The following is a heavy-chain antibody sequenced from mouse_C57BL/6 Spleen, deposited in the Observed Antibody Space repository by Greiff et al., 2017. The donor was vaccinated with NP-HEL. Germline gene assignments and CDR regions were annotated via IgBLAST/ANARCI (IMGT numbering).Heavy chain of an antibody. CDR2: LSDGGSYT. D-gene: IGHD1-1*01. CDR1: GFTFSSYA. CDR3: ARDQDYGSSLDY. V-gene: IGHV5-4*01. J-gene: IGHJ2*01. Sequence: DVKLVESGGGLVKPGGSLKLSCAASGFTFSSYAMSWVRQTQEKRLEWVATLSDGGSYTYYPDNVKGRFTISRDNAKNNLYLQMSHLKSEDTAMYYCARDQDYGSSLDYWGQGTTLTVSS.